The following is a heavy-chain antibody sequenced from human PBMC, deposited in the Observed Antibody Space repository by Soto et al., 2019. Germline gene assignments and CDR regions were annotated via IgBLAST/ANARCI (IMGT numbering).Heavy chain of an antibody. CDR2: IYYTGNT. V-gene: IGHV4-61*01. CDR3: ARYDAESGSNKLDP. Sequence: QVQLQESGPGVVKPSDTLSVTYTVSGGSVSSRSHFWSWIRQPPGGGLQWIGYIYYTGNTNYSPSLKSRATLSVDTSRNQFSLRLTSVTVADTAIYYCARYDAESGSNKLDPWGQGTLVTVSS. D-gene: IGHD5-12*01. CDR1: GGSVSSRSHF. J-gene: IGHJ5*02.